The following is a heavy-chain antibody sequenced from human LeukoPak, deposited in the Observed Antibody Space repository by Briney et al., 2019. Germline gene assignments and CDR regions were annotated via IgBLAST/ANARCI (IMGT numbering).Heavy chain of an antibody. CDR3: ARVLMVRGVMFDP. CDR2: ISSSSSYI. V-gene: IGHV3-21*01. CDR1: GFTFSSYS. D-gene: IGHD3-10*01. Sequence: GGSLRLSCAASGFTFSSYSMNWVRQAPGKGLEWVSSISSSSSYIYYADSVKGRFTISRDNAKNSLYLQMNSLRAEDTAVYYCARVLMVRGVMFDPWGQRTLVTVSS. J-gene: IGHJ5*02.